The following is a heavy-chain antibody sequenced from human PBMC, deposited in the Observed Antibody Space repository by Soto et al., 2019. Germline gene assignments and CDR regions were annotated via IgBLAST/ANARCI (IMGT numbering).Heavy chain of an antibody. J-gene: IGHJ5*02. CDR1: GDSVSSNSAA. CDR2: TYYRSKWYN. Sequence: PSQTLSLTCAISGDSVSSNSAAWNWIRQSPSRGLEWLGRTYYRSKWYNDYAVSVKSRITINPDTSKNQFSLQLNSVTPEDTAVYFCAREHCRGGSCYSGFEPWGQGTLVTVSS. V-gene: IGHV6-1*01. D-gene: IGHD2-15*01. CDR3: AREHCRGGSCYSGFEP.